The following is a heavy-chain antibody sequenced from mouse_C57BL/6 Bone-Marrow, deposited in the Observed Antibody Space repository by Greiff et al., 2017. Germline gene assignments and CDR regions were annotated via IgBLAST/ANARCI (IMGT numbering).Heavy chain of an antibody. CDR2: IRSKSNNYAT. J-gene: IGHJ1*03. D-gene: IGHD2-2*01. CDR1: GFSFNTYA. V-gene: IGHV10-1*01. Sequence: EVKLVESGGGLVQPKGSLKLSCAASGFSFNTYAMNWVRQAPGKGLEWVARIRSKSNNYATYYADSVKDRFTISRDDSESMLYLQMNNLKTEDTAMYYCVGYYWYFDVWGTGTTVTVSS. CDR3: VGYYWYFDV.